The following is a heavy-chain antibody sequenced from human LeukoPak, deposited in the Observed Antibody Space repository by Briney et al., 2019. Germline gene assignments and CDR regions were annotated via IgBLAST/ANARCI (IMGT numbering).Heavy chain of an antibody. J-gene: IGHJ4*02. CDR3: ARRFLEWSPDDY. Sequence: SQTLSLTCTVSGGSISSSSYYWGWIRQPPGKGLEWIGSIYYSGSTYYNPSLKSRVTISVDTSKNQFSLKLSSVTAADTAVYYCARRFLEWSPDDYWGQGTLATVSS. D-gene: IGHD3-3*01. CDR2: IYYSGST. V-gene: IGHV4-39*01. CDR1: GGSISSSSYY.